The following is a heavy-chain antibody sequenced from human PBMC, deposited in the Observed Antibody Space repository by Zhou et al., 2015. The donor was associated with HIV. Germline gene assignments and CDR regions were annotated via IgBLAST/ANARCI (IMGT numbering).Heavy chain of an antibody. J-gene: IGHJ1*01. CDR2: IIGSGGST. CDR1: GFKFSDYY. D-gene: IGHD6-6*01. CDR3: ARDRGIAARGDFQH. V-gene: IGHV3-23*04. Sequence: VQLVESGGGLVQPGRSLRLSCAASGFKFSDYYMSWIRQAPGKGLEWVSDIIGSGGSTDYADSVKGRFTISRDNSKNTLYLQMNSLRDEDTAVYYCARDRGIAARGDFQHWGQGTLVTVSS.